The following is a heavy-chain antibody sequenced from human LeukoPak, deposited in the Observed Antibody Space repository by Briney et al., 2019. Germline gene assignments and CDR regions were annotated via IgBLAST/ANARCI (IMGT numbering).Heavy chain of an antibody. CDR3: ARDGGIVGATNGVPADY. J-gene: IGHJ4*02. Sequence: GGSLRLSCAASGFTFDDYGMSWVRQAPGKGLEWVSAISGSGGSTYYADSVKGRFTISRDNSKNTLYLQMNSLRAEDTAVYYCARDGGIVGATNGVPADYWGQGTLVTVSS. CDR2: ISGSGGST. CDR1: GFTFDDYG. V-gene: IGHV3-23*01. D-gene: IGHD1-26*01.